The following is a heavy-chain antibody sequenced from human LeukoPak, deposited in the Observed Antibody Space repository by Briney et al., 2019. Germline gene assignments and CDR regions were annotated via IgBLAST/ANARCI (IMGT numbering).Heavy chain of an antibody. CDR3: AAVPAAIQWFTLDY. D-gene: IGHD2-2*02. V-gene: IGHV4-59*01. J-gene: IGHJ4*02. CDR2: IYYSGST. Sequence: SETLSLTCTVAGGSISSYYWSWIRQPPGKGLEWIGYIYYSGSTNYNPSLKSRVTISVDTSKNQFSLKLSSVTAADTAVYYCAAVPAAIQWFTLDYWGQGTLVTVPS. CDR1: GGSISSYY.